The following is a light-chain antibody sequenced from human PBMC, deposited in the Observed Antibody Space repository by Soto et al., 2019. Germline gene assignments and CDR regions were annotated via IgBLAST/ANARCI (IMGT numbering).Light chain of an antibody. V-gene: IGKV3-20*01. CDR3: QQYGSSPRT. CDR1: QSVSSNY. Sequence: EIVLTHSPGTLSLSPGERATLSCRASQSVSSNYLAWYQQKAGQAPRLLIYDASSRATGIPDRFSGSGSGTDFTLTISRLEPEDFAVYYCQQYGSSPRTFGQGTKV. CDR2: DAS. J-gene: IGKJ1*01.